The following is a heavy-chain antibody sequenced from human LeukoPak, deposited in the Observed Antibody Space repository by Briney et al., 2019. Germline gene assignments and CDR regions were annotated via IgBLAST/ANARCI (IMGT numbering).Heavy chain of an antibody. D-gene: IGHD3-3*01. CDR1: GVTFSSYS. Sequence: GGALRLSCAASGVTFSSYSMNWVRQAPGKGLEWVSSISSSSSYIYYADSVKGRFTISRDNAKNSLYLQMNSLRAEDTAVYYCARVSGACAFDIWGQGTMVTVSS. V-gene: IGHV3-21*01. CDR3: ARVSGACAFDI. J-gene: IGHJ3*02. CDR2: ISSSSSYI.